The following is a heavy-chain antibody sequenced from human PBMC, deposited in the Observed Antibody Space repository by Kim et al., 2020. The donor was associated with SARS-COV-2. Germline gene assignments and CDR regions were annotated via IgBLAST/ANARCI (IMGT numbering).Heavy chain of an antibody. CDR3: AREARFGELLLP. J-gene: IGHJ5*02. D-gene: IGHD3-10*01. Sequence: YYDDSVKGRFTIPRDNATNSLYLQMNSLRAEDTAVYYCAREARFGELLLPWGQGTLVTVSS. V-gene: IGHV3-48*04.